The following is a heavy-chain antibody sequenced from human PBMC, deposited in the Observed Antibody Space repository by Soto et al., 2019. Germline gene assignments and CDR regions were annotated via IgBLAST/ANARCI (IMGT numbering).Heavy chain of an antibody. D-gene: IGHD6-13*01. Sequence: QVQLVQSGAEVKKPGSSVTVSCKASGGTFSSYAISWVRQAPGQGLEWMGGIIPIFGAANYAQNFHGRVTITADKSTSTAYMELSSLRSEDTAVYYCARGGGAASAKDDAFDIWGQGTMVTVSS. J-gene: IGHJ3*02. CDR2: IIPIFGAA. CDR3: ARGGGAASAKDDAFDI. V-gene: IGHV1-69*06. CDR1: GGTFSSYA.